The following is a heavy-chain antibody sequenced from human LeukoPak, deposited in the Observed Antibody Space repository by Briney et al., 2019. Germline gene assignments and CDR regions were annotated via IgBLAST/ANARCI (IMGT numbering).Heavy chain of an antibody. CDR3: ASSSWPAKYFQR. D-gene: IGHD6-13*01. V-gene: IGHV4-61*02. CDR2: IYTSGTT. J-gene: IGHJ1*01. Sequence: SETLSLTCTVSGGSISSGSYFWNWIRQPAGKGLEWVGRIYTSGTTDYNPSLKSRVTISLDTSNNQFSLKLSSVTAADTAVYYCASSSWPAKYFQRWGQGTLVTVSS. CDR1: GGSISSGSYF.